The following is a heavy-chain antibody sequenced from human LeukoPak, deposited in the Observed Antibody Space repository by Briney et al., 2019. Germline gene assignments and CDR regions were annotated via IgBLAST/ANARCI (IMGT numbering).Heavy chain of an antibody. Sequence: GGSLRLSCAASGFTFSSYSMNWVRQAPGKGREGVSYISSSGSTMYYGDSVEGRFPITRENAKNTLYLQRNSLRDEARAVYHCARGPGDYVQNWFDSRGEGTLVPVSS. J-gene: IGHJ5*01. V-gene: IGHV3-48*02. CDR1: GFTFSSYS. CDR2: ISSSGSTM. D-gene: IGHD4-17*01. CDR3: ARGPGDYVQNWFDS.